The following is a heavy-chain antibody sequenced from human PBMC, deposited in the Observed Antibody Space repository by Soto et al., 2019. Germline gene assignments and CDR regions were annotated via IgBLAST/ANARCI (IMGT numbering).Heavy chain of an antibody. CDR3: ARGSAAIMVD. V-gene: IGHV4-59*01. J-gene: IGHJ4*02. D-gene: IGHD2-2*01. Sequence: QVQLQESGPGLAKPSETLSLTCTVFGGSISSYYWSWIRQPPGKGLEWIGYIDYSGSTNYNPSLKGRVTISVDTSKKQFSLKLSSVTAADTAVYYCARGSAAIMVDWGQGTLVTVSS. CDR1: GGSISSYY. CDR2: IDYSGST.